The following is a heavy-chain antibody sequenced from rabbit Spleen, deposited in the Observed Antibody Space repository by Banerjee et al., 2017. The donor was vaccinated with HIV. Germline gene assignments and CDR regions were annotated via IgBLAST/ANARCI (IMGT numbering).Heavy chain of an antibody. CDR2: IDPVFGRT. CDR1: EFDFNNYY. V-gene: IGHV1S7*01. J-gene: IGHJ6*01. D-gene: IGHD8-1*01. Sequence: QLVESGGGLVQPGGSLKLSCKASEFDFNNYYINWVRQAPGKGLEWIGYIDPVFGRTYYASWVNCLFTISSDNSQNTVDLQLNSLTAADTATFFWARDTGSSFSTYGMDLWGPGTLVTVS. CDR3: ARDTGSSFSTYGMDL.